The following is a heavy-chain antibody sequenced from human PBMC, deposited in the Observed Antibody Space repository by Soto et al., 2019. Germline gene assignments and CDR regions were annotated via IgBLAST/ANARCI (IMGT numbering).Heavy chain of an antibody. CDR2: ISWNSGSI. D-gene: IGHD3-10*01. V-gene: IGHV3-9*01. Sequence: EVQLVESGGGLVQPGRSLRLSCAASGFTFDDYAMHWVRQAPGKGLEWVSGISWNSGSIGYADSVKGRFTISRDNAKNSLYMQMNSLRAEDTALYYCARSPRFGEYAFDYWGQGTLVTVSS. CDR1: GFTFDDYA. CDR3: ARSPRFGEYAFDY. J-gene: IGHJ4*02.